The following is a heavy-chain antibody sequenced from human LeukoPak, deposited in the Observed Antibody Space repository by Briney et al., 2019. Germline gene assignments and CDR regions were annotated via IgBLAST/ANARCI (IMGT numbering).Heavy chain of an antibody. V-gene: IGHV3-23*01. CDR1: GFTFSTFA. CDR2: VSGSGGST. CDR3: AKETEAAAGPLDY. Sequence: PGGSLRLSCAASGFTFSTFAMGWVRQAPGKGLEWVSVVSGSGGSTYYADSVKGRFTISRDNSKNTLYLQMSSLRAEDTAAYYCAKETEAAAGPLDYWGQGTLVTVSS. J-gene: IGHJ4*02. D-gene: IGHD6-13*01.